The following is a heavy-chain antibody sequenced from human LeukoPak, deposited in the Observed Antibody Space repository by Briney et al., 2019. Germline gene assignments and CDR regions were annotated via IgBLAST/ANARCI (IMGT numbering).Heavy chain of an antibody. CDR2: IKLDGSEK. D-gene: IGHD2-2*02. J-gene: IGHJ5*02. CDR1: GFTFSSYW. Sequence: GGSLRLSCAASGFTFSSYWMSWVRQAPGEGLEWVANIKLDGSEKYYVDSVKGRFTISRDNAKNSLYLQMNSLRAEDTAVYYCATHIVVVPAAIGWFDPWGEGTLVTVSS. CDR3: ATHIVVVPAAIGWFDP. V-gene: IGHV3-7*01.